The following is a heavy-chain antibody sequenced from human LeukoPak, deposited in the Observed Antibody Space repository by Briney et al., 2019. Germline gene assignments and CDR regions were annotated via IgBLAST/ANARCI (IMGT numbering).Heavy chain of an antibody. CDR3: AKALQQLVLGVGQYFQH. V-gene: IGHV3-23*01. CDR2: ISGSGGST. D-gene: IGHD6-13*01. Sequence: AGGSLRLSCAASGLTFSSYAMSWVRQAPGKGLEWVSAISGSGGSTYYADSVKGRFTISRDNSKNTLYLQMNSLRAEDTAVYYCAKALQQLVLGVGQYFQHWGQGTLVTVSS. CDR1: GLTFSSYA. J-gene: IGHJ1*01.